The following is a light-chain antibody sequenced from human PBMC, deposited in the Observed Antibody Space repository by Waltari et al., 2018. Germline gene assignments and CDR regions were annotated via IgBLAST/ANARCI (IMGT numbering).Light chain of an antibody. CDR3: QQYYSTPWT. CDR1: QSVLYSSNNKNY. J-gene: IGKJ1*01. CDR2: WAS. V-gene: IGKV4-1*01. Sequence: DLAMTQSPDPPTVSLGERATINCKSSQSVLYSSNNKNYLAWYQQKPGQPPKLLIYWASTRESGVPDRFSGSGSGTDFTLTISSLQAEDVAVYYCQQYYSTPWTFGQGTKVEIK.